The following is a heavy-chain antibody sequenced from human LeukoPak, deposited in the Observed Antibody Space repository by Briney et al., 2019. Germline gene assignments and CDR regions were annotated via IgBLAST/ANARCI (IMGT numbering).Heavy chain of an antibody. CDR3: ARDRLGSSGYFVW. Sequence: ASVTVSCKASGYTFTGYYMHWVRQAPGQGLEWMGWINPNSGGTNYAQKFQGRVTMTRDTSISTAYMELRSLRSDDTAVYYCARDRLGSSGYFVWWGQGTLVTVSS. D-gene: IGHD3-22*01. CDR2: INPNSGGT. V-gene: IGHV1-2*02. J-gene: IGHJ4*02. CDR1: GYTFTGYY.